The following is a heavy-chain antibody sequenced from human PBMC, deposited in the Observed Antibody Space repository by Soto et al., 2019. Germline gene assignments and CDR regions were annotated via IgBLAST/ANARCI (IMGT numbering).Heavy chain of an antibody. CDR2: ISGSGGST. Sequence: GGSLRLSCAASGFTFSSYAMSWVRQAPGKGLEWVSAISGSGGSTYYADSVKGRFTISRDNSKNTLYLQMNSLRAEDTAVYYCARDGEYCSSTGCSYYYYYGMDVWGQGTTVTVPS. V-gene: IGHV3-23*01. CDR1: GFTFSSYA. J-gene: IGHJ6*02. CDR3: ARDGEYCSSTGCSYYYYYGMDV. D-gene: IGHD2-2*01.